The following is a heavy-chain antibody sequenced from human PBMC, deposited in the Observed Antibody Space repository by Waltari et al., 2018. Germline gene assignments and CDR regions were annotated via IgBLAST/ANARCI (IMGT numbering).Heavy chain of an antibody. V-gene: IGHV1-2*02. Sequence: QVQLVQSGAEVKKRGASVKDSCKASGYTFTDYYLHWVRPAPGQGLEWMGWVNPTNGGTNYAQKFQDRVTMTRDPSIRTAYLELGGLRSDDTTLYYCARDPGSSIVGVVIAVAFDIWGPGTMVTVSS. CDR2: VNPTNGGT. CDR1: GYTFTDYY. D-gene: IGHD3-3*01. CDR3: ARDPGSSIVGVVIAVAFDI. J-gene: IGHJ3*02.